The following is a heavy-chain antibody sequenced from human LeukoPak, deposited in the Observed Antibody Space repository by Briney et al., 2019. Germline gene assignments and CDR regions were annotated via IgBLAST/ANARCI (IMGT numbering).Heavy chain of an antibody. CDR1: GGSISNYF. CDR2: IYSSGST. D-gene: IGHD7-27*01. V-gene: IGHV4-59*08. CDR3: ARRPTGDPKFDY. Sequence: SSETLSLTCSVSGGSISNYFWTWIRQPPGKGLEWIGHIYSSGSTYYNPSLKSRVTISVDTSKNRFSLQLSTVTAADTAVYYCARRPTGDPKFDYWGQGTLVTVSS. J-gene: IGHJ4*02.